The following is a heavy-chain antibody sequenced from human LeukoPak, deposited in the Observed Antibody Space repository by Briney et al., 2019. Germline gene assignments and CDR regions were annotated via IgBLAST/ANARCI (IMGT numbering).Heavy chain of an antibody. V-gene: IGHV1-69*02. CDR3: AGQDGYNVDY. CDR2: IIPILGIA. Sequence: SLKVSCKASGGTSSSYTISWVPQAPGPGLEWMGRIIPILGIANYAQKFQGRVTITADKSTSTAYMELSSLRSEDTAVYYCAGQDGYNVDYWGQGTLVTVSS. D-gene: IGHD5-24*01. J-gene: IGHJ4*02. CDR1: GGTSSSYT.